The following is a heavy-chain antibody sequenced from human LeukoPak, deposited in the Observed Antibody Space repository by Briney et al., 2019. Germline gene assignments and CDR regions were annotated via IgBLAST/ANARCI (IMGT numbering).Heavy chain of an antibody. J-gene: IGHJ4*02. CDR2: INGSGGST. CDR1: GFTFSSYA. Sequence: GASLRLSCAASGFTFSSYAMSWVRQAPGKGLEWVSAINGSGGSTYYADSVKGRFTISRDNSKNTLYLQMNSLRAEDTAVYYCAKDGAVKLKEPLYFDYWGQGTLVTVSS. D-gene: IGHD3-10*01. CDR3: AKDGAVKLKEPLYFDY. V-gene: IGHV3-23*01.